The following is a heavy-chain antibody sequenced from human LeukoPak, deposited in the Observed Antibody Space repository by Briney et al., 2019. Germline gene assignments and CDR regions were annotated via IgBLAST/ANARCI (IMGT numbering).Heavy chain of an antibody. V-gene: IGHV4-39*01. Sequence: SETLSLTCTVSGDSINNPGYYWGWIRRPPGKGLEWIGTTYYDGDTYYNASLKSRVTISVDTSNNQFSLRLSSVTAADTAVYYCARSRSYYFDHWGQGTLVTVSS. D-gene: IGHD6-19*01. CDR1: GDSINNPGYY. CDR2: TYYDGDT. J-gene: IGHJ4*02. CDR3: ARSRSYYFDH.